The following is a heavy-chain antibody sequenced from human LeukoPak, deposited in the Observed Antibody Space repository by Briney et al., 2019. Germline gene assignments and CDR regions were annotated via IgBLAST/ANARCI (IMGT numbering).Heavy chain of an antibody. J-gene: IGHJ4*02. Sequence: GGSLRLSCAASGFTFSNSAMHWVRQAPGKGLEWVAVISYDGNNKYYADSVKGRFTISRDNSKNTLYVQMNSLRAEDTAVYYCTRDGPVAGKGGFDYWGQGTLVTVSS. V-gene: IGHV3-30*04. D-gene: IGHD6-19*01. CDR2: ISYDGNNK. CDR1: GFTFSNSA. CDR3: TRDGPVAGKGGFDY.